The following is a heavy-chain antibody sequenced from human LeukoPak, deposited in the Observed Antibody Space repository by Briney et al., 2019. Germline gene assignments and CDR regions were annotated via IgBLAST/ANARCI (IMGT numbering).Heavy chain of an antibody. CDR1: GFSFSTYE. CDR3: SLLAVASPQDY. J-gene: IGHJ4*02. V-gene: IGHV3-48*03. D-gene: IGHD6-19*01. CDR2: ISSSGSTV. Sequence: SGGSLRLSCAAPGFSFSTYEMHWVRQAPGKGLEWVSDISSSGSTVYYADSVKGRFTTSRDNANNYLYLQMHSLRAEDTAVYYCSLLAVASPQDYWGQGTLVTVSS.